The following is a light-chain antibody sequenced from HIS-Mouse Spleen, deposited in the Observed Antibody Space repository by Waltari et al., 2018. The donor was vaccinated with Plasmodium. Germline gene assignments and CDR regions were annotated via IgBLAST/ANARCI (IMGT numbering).Light chain of an antibody. J-gene: IGKJ5*01. CDR1: QSVSSN. CDR3: QRYNNWPT. Sequence: EIAMTQSPATLSVSPGERATLPCRASQSVSSNLAWYQHKPGHAPRLLIYGASTRATGIPGRFSGSGSGTEFTLTISSMQSEDFAVDYCQRYNNWPTLGQGTRLEIK. CDR2: GAS. V-gene: IGKV3-15*01.